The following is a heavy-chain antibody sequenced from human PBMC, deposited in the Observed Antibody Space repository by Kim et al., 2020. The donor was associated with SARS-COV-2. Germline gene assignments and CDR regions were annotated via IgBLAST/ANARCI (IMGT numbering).Heavy chain of an antibody. CDR2: IYPGDSDT. J-gene: IGHJ6*02. V-gene: IGHV5-51*01. CDR3: ARRYRGYRYGLGMDV. Sequence: GASLKISCKGSGYSFTSYWIGWGRQRPGKGLEWMGIIYPGDSDTRYSPSFQGQVTISADKSISTAYLQWSSLKASDTAMYYCARRYRGYRYGLGMDVWGQGTTVTVSS. CDR1: GYSFTSYW. D-gene: IGHD5-18*01.